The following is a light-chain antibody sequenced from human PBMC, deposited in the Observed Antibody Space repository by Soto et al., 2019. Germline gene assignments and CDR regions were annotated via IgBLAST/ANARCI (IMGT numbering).Light chain of an antibody. V-gene: IGKV3-15*01. J-gene: IGKJ1*01. CDR2: GAS. Sequence: VMTQSPTTLSVSPGERGTLSCRASQDISSNLAWYQQKPGQTPRLLIHGASTRATGIPARFSGSGSGTRFTLTIASLQSEDFAVYYCRQYDSWPRTFGQGTKVDIK. CDR3: RQYDSWPRT. CDR1: QDISSN.